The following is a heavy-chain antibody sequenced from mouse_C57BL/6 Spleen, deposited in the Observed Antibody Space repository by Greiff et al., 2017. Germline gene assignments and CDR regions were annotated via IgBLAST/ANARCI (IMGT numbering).Heavy chain of an antibody. CDR1: GFTFSSYA. CDR3: KRVKSNLWYFHN. V-gene: IGHV5-9-1*02. Sequence: EVKPVESGEGLVKPGRSLTLSCAASGFTFSSYAMSWVRQTPEKRLEWVAYISSGGDYIYYADTVKGRFTISRDNARNTLYLQMSRLKYEDTAKYYSKRVKSNLWYFHNWVTRT. CDR2: ISSGGDYI. D-gene: IGHD2-5*01. J-gene: IGHJ1*03.